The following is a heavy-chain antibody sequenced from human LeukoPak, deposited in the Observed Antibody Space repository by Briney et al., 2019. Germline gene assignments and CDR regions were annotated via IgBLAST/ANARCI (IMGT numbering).Heavy chain of an antibody. J-gene: IGHJ4*02. CDR1: GFTFSNYG. Sequence: PGRSLRLSCAASGFTFSNYGMHWVRQAPGKGLEWVAVIWYDGSNKYYADSVKGRFTISRDNSKNTLYLQMNSLRAEDTAVYYCAKDHRGYTYGTGYFDYWGQGTLVTVSS. CDR3: AKDHRGYTYGTGYFDY. V-gene: IGHV3-33*06. CDR2: IWYDGSNK. D-gene: IGHD5-18*01.